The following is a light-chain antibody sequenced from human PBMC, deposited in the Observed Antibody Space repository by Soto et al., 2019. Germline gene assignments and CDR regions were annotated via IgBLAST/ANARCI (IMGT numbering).Light chain of an antibody. CDR3: QQSYRTPT. CDR1: QSISNY. Sequence: QYPSSLSASVGGRVTITCRASQSISNYLSWYQQKPGKAPKALIYAASSLQSGVPSRFSAVGSGRDFTLTISSVQPEDFATYYCQQSYRTPTFGQGTRLEIK. V-gene: IGKV1-39*01. J-gene: IGKJ5*01. CDR2: AAS.